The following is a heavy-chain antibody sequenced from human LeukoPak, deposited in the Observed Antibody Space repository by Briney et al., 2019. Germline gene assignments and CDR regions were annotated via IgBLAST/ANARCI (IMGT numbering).Heavy chain of an antibody. CDR2: MNPNSGNT. CDR1: GYTFTSYD. D-gene: IGHD3-9*01. J-gene: IGHJ3*02. Sequence: ASVTVSCKASGYTFTSYDINWVRQAPGQGLEWMGWMNPNSGNTDYAQTFQGRVTMTRNTSISTAYMELSSLRSEDTAVYYCAGGPSSDVLRYFDWLGKNDAFDIWGQGTMVTVSS. CDR3: AGGPSSDVLRYFDWLGKNDAFDI. V-gene: IGHV1-8*01.